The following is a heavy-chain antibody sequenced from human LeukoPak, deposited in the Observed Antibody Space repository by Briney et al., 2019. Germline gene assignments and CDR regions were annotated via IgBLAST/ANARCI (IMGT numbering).Heavy chain of an antibody. D-gene: IGHD3-3*01. J-gene: IGHJ4*02. Sequence: PRASVKVSCKASGYTFTDYYLHWVRQAPGQELERMGWINPKSGGTFYAQNLQGRVTMTRDTSISTTYMELSSLRSDDTAVYFCARGSFWSDYWGQGTLVTVSS. CDR2: INPKSGGT. V-gene: IGHV1-2*02. CDR3: ARGSFWSDY. CDR1: GYTFTDYY.